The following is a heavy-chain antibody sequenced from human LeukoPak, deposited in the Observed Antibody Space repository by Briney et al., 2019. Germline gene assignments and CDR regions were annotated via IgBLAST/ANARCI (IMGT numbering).Heavy chain of an antibody. D-gene: IGHD5/OR15-5a*01. CDR1: GGSFSGYY. CDR3: ASLPRA. CDR2: INHSGST. V-gene: IGHV4-34*01. Sequence: SETLSLTCAVYGGSFSGYYWSWIRQPPGKGLEWIGEINHSGSTNYNPSLKSRVTISVDTSKNQFSLKLSSVTAADTAVYYCASLPRAWGQGTLVTVSS. J-gene: IGHJ5*02.